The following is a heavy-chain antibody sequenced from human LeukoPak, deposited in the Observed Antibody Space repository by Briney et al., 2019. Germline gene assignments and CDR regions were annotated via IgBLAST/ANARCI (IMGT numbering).Heavy chain of an antibody. CDR3: AREVGQVVVAATGAWFDP. CDR1: GGSISSYY. V-gene: IGHV4-59*01. CDR2: IYYSGST. D-gene: IGHD2-15*01. Sequence: SETLSLTCTVSGGSISSYYWSWIRQPPGKGLEWIGYIYYSGSTNYNPSLKSRVTISVDTSKNQFSLKLSSVTAADTAVYYCAREVGQVVVAATGAWFDPWGQGTLVTVSS. J-gene: IGHJ5*02.